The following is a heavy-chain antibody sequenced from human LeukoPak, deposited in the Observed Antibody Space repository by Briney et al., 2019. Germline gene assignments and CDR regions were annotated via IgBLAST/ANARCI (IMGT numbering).Heavy chain of an antibody. D-gene: IGHD6-13*01. Sequence: GGSLRLSCAASGLTVRSNYMGWVRQAPGKGLEWVSVIHSGGNTYYADSVKGRFTISRDNSRNTMDLQMSSLRAEDTAVYYCARCDSSRWNGIDYWGQGTLVTVSS. J-gene: IGHJ4*02. CDR1: GLTVRSNY. CDR3: ARCDSSRWNGIDY. CDR2: IHSGGNT. V-gene: IGHV3-53*01.